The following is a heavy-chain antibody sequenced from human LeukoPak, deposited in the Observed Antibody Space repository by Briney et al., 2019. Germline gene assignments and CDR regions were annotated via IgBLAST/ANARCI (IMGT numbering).Heavy chain of an antibody. CDR2: IYYSGST. Sequence: SETLYLTCTVSGGSISSYYWSWIRQPPGKGLEWIGYIYYSGSTNYNPSLKSRVTISVDTSKNQFSLKLSSVTAADTAVYYCARASSSWYPDNWFDPWGQGTLVTVSS. CDR3: ARASSSWYPDNWFDP. D-gene: IGHD6-13*01. J-gene: IGHJ5*02. CDR1: GGSISSYY. V-gene: IGHV4-59*01.